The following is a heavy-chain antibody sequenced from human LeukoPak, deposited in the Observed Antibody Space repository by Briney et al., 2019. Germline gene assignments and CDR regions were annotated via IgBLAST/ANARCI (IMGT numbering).Heavy chain of an antibody. J-gene: IGHJ4*02. V-gene: IGHV3-23*01. D-gene: IGHD3-22*01. CDR3: AKESRYYYDSSGYNPDYFDY. Sequence: GGSLRLSCAASGFTFSSYAMSWVRQAPGKGLEWVSAISGSGGSTYYADSVKGRFTISRDNSKNTLYLQMNSLRAEDTAVYYCAKESRYYYDSSGYNPDYFDYWGQGTLVTVSS. CDR1: GFTFSSYA. CDR2: ISGSGGST.